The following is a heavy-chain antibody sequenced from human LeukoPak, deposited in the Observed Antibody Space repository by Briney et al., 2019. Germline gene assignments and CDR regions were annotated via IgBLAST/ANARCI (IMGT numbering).Heavy chain of an antibody. J-gene: IGHJ4*02. CDR2: IIPIFGTA. CDR3: ARDSSGYYYHFDY. V-gene: IGHV1-69*13. Sequence: ASVKVSCTASGGTFSSYAISWVRQAPGQGLEWMGGIIPIFGTANYAQKFQGRVTITADESTSTAYMELSSLRSEDTAVYYCARDSSGYYYHFDYWGQGTLVTVSS. D-gene: IGHD3-22*01. CDR1: GGTFSSYA.